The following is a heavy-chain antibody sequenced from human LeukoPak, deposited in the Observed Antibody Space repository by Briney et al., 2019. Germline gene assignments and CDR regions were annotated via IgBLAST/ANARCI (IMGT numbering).Heavy chain of an antibody. D-gene: IGHD5-12*01. V-gene: IGHV4-39*01. CDR2: IYYSGST. J-gene: IGHJ4*02. CDR3: ARQSFWDIVATIPYVFDY. Sequence: SGTLALTCTVSGGSISSSSYYWGWIRQPPGKWLEWIGSIYYSGSTYYNPSLKSRVTISVDTSKNQFSLKLSSVTAADTALYYCARQSFWDIVATIPYVFDYWGQGTLVTVSS. CDR1: GGSISSSSYY.